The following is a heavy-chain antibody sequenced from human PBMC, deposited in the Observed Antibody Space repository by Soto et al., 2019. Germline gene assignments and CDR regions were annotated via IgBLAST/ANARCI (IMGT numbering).Heavy chain of an antibody. D-gene: IGHD3-16*01. CDR3: AIRSLGAYYYGMDV. V-gene: IGHV4-39*01. Sequence: QLQLQESGPGLVKPSETLSLTCTVSGGSISSSSYYWGWIRQPPGKGLEWIGSIYYSGSTYYNPSLKSRVTISVDTSKNQFPLTLSSVTAADTAVYYCAIRSLGAYYYGMDVWSQGTTVTVSS. CDR2: IYYSGST. CDR1: GGSISSSSYY. J-gene: IGHJ6*02.